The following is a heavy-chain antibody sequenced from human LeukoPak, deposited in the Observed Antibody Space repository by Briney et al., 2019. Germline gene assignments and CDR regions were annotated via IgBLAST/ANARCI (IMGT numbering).Heavy chain of an antibody. D-gene: IGHD3-3*01. V-gene: IGHV4-38-2*02. CDR3: ATGEWFSPSFFAK. CDR2: IYHSGST. CDR1: GYSISSGYY. J-gene: IGHJ4*02. Sequence: SETLSLTCTVSGYSISSGYYWGWIRQPPGKGLEWIGSIYHSGSTYYNPSLKSRVTISVDTSKNQLSLKMTSVIAEDTAIYYCATGEWFSPSFFAKWGPGVLVSVSS.